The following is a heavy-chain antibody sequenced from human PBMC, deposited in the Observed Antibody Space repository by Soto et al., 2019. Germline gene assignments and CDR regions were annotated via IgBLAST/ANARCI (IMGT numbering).Heavy chain of an antibody. J-gene: IGHJ6*02. V-gene: IGHV4-59*12. Sequence: PSDTLSLTCTVSGGSISSYYWIWIRQPPGKGLEWIGYIYYSGSTYYNPSLKSRVTISVDTSKNQFSLKLSSVTAADTAVYYCARGGRRSPVMDVWGQGTTVTVSS. CDR3: ARGGRRSPVMDV. CDR1: GGSISSYY. CDR2: IYYSGST.